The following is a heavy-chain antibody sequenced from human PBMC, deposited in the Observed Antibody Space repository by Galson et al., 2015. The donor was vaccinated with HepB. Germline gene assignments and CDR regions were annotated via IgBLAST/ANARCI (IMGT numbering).Heavy chain of an antibody. J-gene: IGHJ4*02. CDR2: ISGGGGDT. CDR1: GFTFSSYA. CDR3: AKCGGSQTGNFDY. V-gene: IGHV3-23*01. Sequence: SLRLSCAASGFTFSSYAMIWVRQAPGKGLEWVSVISGGGGDTYYADSVKGRFTNSRDNSKSTLFLQMNSLRAEDTAVYYCAKCGGSQTGNFDYWGQGTLVTVSS. D-gene: IGHD1-14*01.